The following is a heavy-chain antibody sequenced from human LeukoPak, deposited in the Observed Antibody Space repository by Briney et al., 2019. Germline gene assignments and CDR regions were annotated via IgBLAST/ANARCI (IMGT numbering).Heavy chain of an antibody. CDR2: IYSGGST. CDR1: GFTVSSNY. Sequence: GGSLRLSCTASGFTVSSNYMSWVRQAPGKGLEWVSVIYSGGSTYYADSVKGRFTISRDNSKNTLYLQMNSLRAEDTAVYYCARDGQRGYSYGYDDWGQGTLVTVSS. J-gene: IGHJ4*02. CDR3: ARDGQRGYSYGYDD. D-gene: IGHD5-18*01. V-gene: IGHV3-53*01.